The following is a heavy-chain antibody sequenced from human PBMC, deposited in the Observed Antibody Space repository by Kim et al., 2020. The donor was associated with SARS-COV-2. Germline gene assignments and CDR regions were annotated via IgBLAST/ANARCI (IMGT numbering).Heavy chain of an antibody. V-gene: IGHV1-69*13. Sequence: SVKVSCKASGGTFSSYAISWVRQAPGQGLEWMGGIIPIFGTANYAQKFQGRVTITADESTSTAYMELSSLRSEDTAVYYCARVGGYSGYDYPVGGYFDYWGQGTLVTVSS. CDR3: ARVGGYSGYDYPVGGYFDY. CDR1: GGTFSSYA. J-gene: IGHJ4*02. D-gene: IGHD5-12*01. CDR2: IIPIFGTA.